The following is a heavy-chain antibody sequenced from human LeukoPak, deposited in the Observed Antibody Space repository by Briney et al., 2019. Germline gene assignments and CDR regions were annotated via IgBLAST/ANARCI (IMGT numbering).Heavy chain of an antibody. CDR1: GFTFSSYA. V-gene: IGHV3-30-3*01. J-gene: IGHJ4*02. CDR2: ISYDGSNK. D-gene: IGHD2-15*01. Sequence: GGSLRLSCAASGFTFSSYAMSWVRQAPGKGLEWVAVISYDGSNKYYADSVKGRFTISRDNSKNTLYLQMNSLRAEDTAVYYCASTGYCSGGSCYELDYWGQGTLVTVSS. CDR3: ASTGYCSGGSCYELDY.